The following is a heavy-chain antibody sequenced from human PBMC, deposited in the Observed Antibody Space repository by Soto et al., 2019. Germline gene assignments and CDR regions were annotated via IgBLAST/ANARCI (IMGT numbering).Heavy chain of an antibody. CDR3: ARGGKQQLSPREVGY. V-gene: IGHV3-11*04. Sequence: GSLRLSCAASGFTFSDYYMSWIRQAPGKGLEWVADISYSGSTKYYADSVKGRFTISRDNSKNTLYLQMNSLRAEDTAVYYCARGGKQQLSPREVGYWGQGTLVTVSS. CDR1: GFTFSDYY. D-gene: IGHD6-13*01. CDR2: ISYSGSTK. J-gene: IGHJ4*02.